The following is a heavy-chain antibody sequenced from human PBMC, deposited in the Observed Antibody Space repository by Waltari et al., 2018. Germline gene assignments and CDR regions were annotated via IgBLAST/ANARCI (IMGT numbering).Heavy chain of an antibody. CDR2: IIPSFGTA. V-gene: IGHV1-69*08. CDR1: GGTFSSYA. J-gene: IGHJ4*02. CDR3: AREPHYDYIWCGLDY. Sequence: QVQLVQSGAEVTKPGSSVKVSCKASGGTFSSYAISWVRQAPGQGLEWMGRIIPSFGTAPYAQKLHGRVTMTADKSTSTAYMELSSLRSEDTAVYYCAREPHYDYIWCGLDYWGQGTLVTVSS. D-gene: IGHD3-16*01.